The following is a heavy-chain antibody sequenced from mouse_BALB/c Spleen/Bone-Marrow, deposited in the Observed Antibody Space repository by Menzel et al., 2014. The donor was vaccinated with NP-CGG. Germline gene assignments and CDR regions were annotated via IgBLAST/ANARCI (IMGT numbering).Heavy chain of an antibody. D-gene: IGHD2-1*01. CDR3: ARGNYGNYVDYFDY. CDR1: GFTFSSYG. Sequence: EVQLVESGGGLVQPGGSLKLSCAGSGFTFSSYGMSWVRQTPDKRLELVASINSNGGSTYYPDSVKGRFTISRDNAKNTLSLQMSSLKSEDTAMYYRARGNYGNYVDYFDYWGQGTTLTVSS. J-gene: IGHJ2*01. V-gene: IGHV5-6-3*01. CDR2: INSNGGST.